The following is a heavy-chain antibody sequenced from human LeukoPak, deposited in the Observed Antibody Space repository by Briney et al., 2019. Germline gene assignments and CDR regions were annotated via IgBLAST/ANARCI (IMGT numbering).Heavy chain of an antibody. V-gene: IGHV3-74*01. CDR2: LNEDGSTA. J-gene: IGHJ5*02. Sequence: GGSLRLSCAASGFTFSLYWMHWVRQGPGKGLMWVSRLNEDGSTADYADSVKGRFTMSRDNAKGKVFLEMRGLTVEDTAMYFCVRERIYYSDLAYKERENFDPWGRGTLVTVSS. CDR3: VRERIYYSDLAYKERENFDP. D-gene: IGHD1-26*01. CDR1: GFTFSLYW.